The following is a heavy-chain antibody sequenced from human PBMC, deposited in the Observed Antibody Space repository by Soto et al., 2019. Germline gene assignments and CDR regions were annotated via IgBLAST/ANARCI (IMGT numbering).Heavy chain of an antibody. CDR1: GFTLSSYA. CDR3: ARDFGTVLRYFVPGVDFDY. D-gene: IGHD3-9*01. V-gene: IGHV3-30-3*01. J-gene: IGHJ4*02. Sequence: GGSLRLSCAASGFTLSSYAMHWVRQAPGKGLEWVAVISYDGSNKYYADSVKGRFTISRGNSKNTLYLQMNSLRAEDTAVYYCARDFGTVLRYFVPGVDFDYWGQGTLVTVSS. CDR2: ISYDGSNK.